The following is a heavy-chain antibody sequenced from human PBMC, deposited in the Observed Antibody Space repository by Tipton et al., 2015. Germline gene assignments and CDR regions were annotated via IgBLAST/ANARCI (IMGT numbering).Heavy chain of an antibody. CDR3: AAGTHDMDV. Sequence: QSGAEVKKPGATVKISCRASGYIFIDHNIHWVQQAPGKGLEWLGHLDPENVEAVYSEKFQDRVIMTANTSIDTAYLEVKNLRSDDTAVYFCAAGTHDMDVWGQGTTVTVS. D-gene: IGHD3-10*01. CDR1: GYIFIDHN. J-gene: IGHJ6*02. V-gene: IGHV1-69-2*01. CDR2: LDPENVEA.